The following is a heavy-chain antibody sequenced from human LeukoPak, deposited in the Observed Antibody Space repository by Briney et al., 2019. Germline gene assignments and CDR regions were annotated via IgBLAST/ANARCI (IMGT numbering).Heavy chain of an antibody. V-gene: IGHV3-23*01. CDR3: AKSLGASSWYFSRDYYYGMDV. J-gene: IGHJ6*02. Sequence: PGGSLRLSCAASGFTFSSYAMSWVRQAPGKGLEWVSVISGSAGSTYYADSVKGRFTISRDNSKNTLYLQMNSLRAEDTAVFYCAKSLGASSWYFSRDYYYGMDVWGQGTTVTVSS. CDR1: GFTFSSYA. CDR2: ISGSAGST. D-gene: IGHD6-13*01.